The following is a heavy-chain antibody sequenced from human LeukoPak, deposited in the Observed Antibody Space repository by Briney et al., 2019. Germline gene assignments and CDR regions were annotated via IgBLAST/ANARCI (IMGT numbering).Heavy chain of an antibody. D-gene: IGHD3-3*01. CDR3: ARRVLYDLLVVGQSSADGMDV. J-gene: IGHJ6*02. CDR2: IYYSGGT. CDR1: GGSISSGDYY. Sequence: SQTLSLTCTVSGGSISSGDYYWSWIRQPPGKGLEWIGYIYYSGGTYYNPSLKSRVTISVDTSKNQFSLKLSSVTAADTAVYYCARRVLYDLLVVGQSSADGMDVWGQGTTVTVSS. V-gene: IGHV4-30-4*01.